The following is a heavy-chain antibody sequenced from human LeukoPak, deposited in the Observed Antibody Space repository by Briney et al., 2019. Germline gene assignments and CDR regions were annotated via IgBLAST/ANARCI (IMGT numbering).Heavy chain of an antibody. CDR2: INWNSGNI. CDR3: ARGERHSRFDY. Sequence: GGSLRLSCAASGFTFDDYAMHWVRQAPGKGLEWVSSINWNSGNINYADSVMGRFPIYRDNAKSSLFLQMNSLKAEGTALYYCARGERHSRFDYWGQGTRVTVSS. CDR1: GFTFDDYA. J-gene: IGHJ4*02. V-gene: IGHV3-9*01. D-gene: IGHD1-26*01.